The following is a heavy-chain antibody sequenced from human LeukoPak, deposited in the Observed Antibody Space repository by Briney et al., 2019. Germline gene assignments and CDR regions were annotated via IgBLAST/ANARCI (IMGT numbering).Heavy chain of an antibody. V-gene: IGHV4-39*01. D-gene: IGHD3-22*01. CDR2: IYYSGNT. CDR1: GGSISSNTYY. J-gene: IGHJ4*02. CDR3: ALLPRVYYYDSSGYSARHKKYYFDY. Sequence: PSATLSLTCTVSGGSISSNTYYWGWVRQPPGKGLEWIATIYYSGNTYYSPSLKSRVTISVDTSKNQFSLKLSSVTAADTAVYYCALLPRVYYYDSSGYSARHKKYYFDYWGQGTLVTVSS.